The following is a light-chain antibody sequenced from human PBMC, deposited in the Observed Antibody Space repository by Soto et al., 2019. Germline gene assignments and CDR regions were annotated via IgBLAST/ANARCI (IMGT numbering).Light chain of an antibody. Sequence: EIVITQSPATLSVSPGERASISCRASQSVSSNLAWYQQKPGQAPMLLIYGASTRATGIPARFSGSGSGTEFTLTISSLQSEDFAVYYCQQYNNWAKTFGQGTKVDIK. J-gene: IGKJ1*01. CDR3: QQYNNWAKT. CDR1: QSVSSN. V-gene: IGKV3-15*01. CDR2: GAS.